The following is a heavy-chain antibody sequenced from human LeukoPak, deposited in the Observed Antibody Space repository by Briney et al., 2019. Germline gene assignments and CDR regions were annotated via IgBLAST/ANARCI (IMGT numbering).Heavy chain of an antibody. CDR2: ISTRSTYI. V-gene: IGHV3-21*01. Sequence: GGSLRLSCAASGFTFSNYNMNWVRQAPGKGLEWVSCISTRSTYIYYADSVKGRFTISRDNAKNSLYLQMNSLRADDTAVYYCAREEEWYASGTYYKGFDSWGQGTLVTVSS. J-gene: IGHJ4*02. D-gene: IGHD3-10*01. CDR1: GFTFSNYN. CDR3: AREEEWYASGTYYKGFDS.